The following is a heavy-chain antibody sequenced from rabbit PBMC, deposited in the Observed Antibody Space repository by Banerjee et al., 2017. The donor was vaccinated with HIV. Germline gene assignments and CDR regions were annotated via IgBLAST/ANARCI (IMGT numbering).Heavy chain of an antibody. CDR3: ARDSAGREDFNL. CDR1: GFSFSSNYW. J-gene: IGHJ4*01. Sequence: QEQLEESGGDLVKPEGSLTLTCTASGFSFSSNYWICWVRQAPGKGLEWIACIDVSSGSTHYASWAKGRFTISKTSSTTVTLQMTSLTAADTATYFCARDSAGREDFNLWGQGTLVTVS. CDR2: IDVSSGST. D-gene: IGHD4-1*01. V-gene: IGHV1S45*01.